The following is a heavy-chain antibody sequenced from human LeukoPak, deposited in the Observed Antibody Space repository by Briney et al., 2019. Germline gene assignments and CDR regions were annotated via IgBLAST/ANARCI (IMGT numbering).Heavy chain of an antibody. CDR3: IYGYTLDF. CDR1: GFTVSSNY. Sequence: GGSLRLSCAASGFTVSSNYMNWVRQAPGKGLEWVSVIYSGGSTNYADSVKDRFTISRDNSKNTLYLQMNSLRAEDTAVYYCIYGYTLDFWGQGTLVTVSS. CDR2: IYSGGST. J-gene: IGHJ4*02. V-gene: IGHV3-53*01. D-gene: IGHD5-18*01.